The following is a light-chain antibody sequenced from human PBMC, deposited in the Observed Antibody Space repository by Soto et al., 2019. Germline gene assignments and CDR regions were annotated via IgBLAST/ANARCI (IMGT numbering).Light chain of an antibody. CDR2: GAS. Sequence: DIVMTQSPATLSVSPGERATLSCWASQSVSDNLAWYQQKPGQAPRLLIYGASTRATDVPARFSGSGSETEFTLTISSLQSEDFAVYYCQQYNDWPPMYTFGQGTKLES. V-gene: IGKV3-15*01. CDR1: QSVSDN. CDR3: QQYNDWPPMYT. J-gene: IGKJ2*01.